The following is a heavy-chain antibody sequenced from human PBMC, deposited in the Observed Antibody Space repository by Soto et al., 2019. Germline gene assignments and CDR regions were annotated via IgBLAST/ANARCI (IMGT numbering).Heavy chain of an antibody. CDR1: GGSFRGYY. CDR2: INHIGST. V-gene: IGHV4-34*01. CDR3: ARGGPRVYYYYMDV. J-gene: IGHJ6*03. D-gene: IGHD6-13*01. Sequence: PSETLSLTGAFYGGSFRGYYGGWILQPPGKGLEWIGEINHIGSTNYNPSLKSRVSISVDTSKNQFYLKLRSVTAADTAVYYWARGGPRVYYYYMDVWGKGPTVTVSS.